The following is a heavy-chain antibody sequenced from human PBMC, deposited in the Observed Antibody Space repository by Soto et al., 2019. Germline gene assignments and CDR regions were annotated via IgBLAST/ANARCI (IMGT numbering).Heavy chain of an antibody. V-gene: IGHV1-18*01. Sequence: QVQLVQSGDEVRKPGSSVKVSCKASGYIFVNYGIAWVRQAPGQGLEWMGWISPDTGNTQYASRVQGRLTMTTDTATSTADMYLGRLTSDETVVYYCAMVDNYVTPTPQDVWGQGTTVTVSS. CDR2: ISPDTGNT. J-gene: IGHJ6*02. CDR1: GYIFVNYG. D-gene: IGHD3-16*01. CDR3: AMVDNYVTPTPQDV.